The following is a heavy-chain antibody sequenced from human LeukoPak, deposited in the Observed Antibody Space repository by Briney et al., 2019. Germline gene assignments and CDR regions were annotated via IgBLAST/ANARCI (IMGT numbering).Heavy chain of an antibody. Sequence: SDTLSLTCAVYGGSFSGYSWSWIRQPPGKELEWIGEIDRRGSTNYNPPLKSRLTISVDTSNNQFSLNLTSVTAADTAVYYCARGSATGLAYWGQGTLVTVSS. CDR2: IDRRGST. V-gene: IGHV4-34*01. CDR1: GGSFSGYS. CDR3: ARGSATGLAY. D-gene: IGHD1-1*01. J-gene: IGHJ4*02.